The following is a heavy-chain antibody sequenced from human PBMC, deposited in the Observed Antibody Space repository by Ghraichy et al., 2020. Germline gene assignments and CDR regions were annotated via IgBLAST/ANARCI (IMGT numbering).Heavy chain of an antibody. D-gene: IGHD2-8*02. CDR3: ARAVAFWGCLDV. V-gene: IGHV1-18*04. J-gene: IGHJ6*02. Sequence: ASVKVSCKASCNIFTDFGISWVRQAPGQGLEWMGWISPYNENPNYAQKFQGRVTMTTDTSTTTAYMELGSLKSDDTAVYYCARAVAFWGCLDVWGQGTTVTVSS. CDR2: ISPYNENP. CDR1: CNIFTDFG.